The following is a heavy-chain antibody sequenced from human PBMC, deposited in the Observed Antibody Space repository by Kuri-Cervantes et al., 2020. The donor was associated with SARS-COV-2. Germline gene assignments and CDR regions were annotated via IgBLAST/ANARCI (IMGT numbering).Heavy chain of an antibody. J-gene: IGHJ4*02. Sequence: GGSLRLSCAASGFTFSSYAMSWVRQAPGKGLEWVSAISGSGGSTYYADSVKGRFTISRDNSKNTLYLQMNSLRAEDTAVYYCAKGSRPRFGELAPHDLVIDGYWGQGTQVTVSS. CDR2: ISGSGGST. D-gene: IGHD3-10*01. V-gene: IGHV3-23*01. CDR1: GFTFSSYA. CDR3: AKGSRPRFGELAPHDLVIDGY.